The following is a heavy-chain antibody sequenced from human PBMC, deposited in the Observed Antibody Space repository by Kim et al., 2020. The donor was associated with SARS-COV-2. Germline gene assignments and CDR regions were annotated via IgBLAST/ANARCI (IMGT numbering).Heavy chain of an antibody. Sequence: SQTLSLTCSVSGGSITSYYWTWIRQSPGKGLEWIGYVYYSGSTHYNPSLKSRVTISVDRSKNQFSLKLTSVTAADTAVYYCARVGSTSRFRLDIPYFLDHWGRGTLVTVSS. CDR2: VYYSGST. CDR3: ARVGSTSRFRLDIPYFLDH. D-gene: IGHD2-2*03. V-gene: IGHV4-59*01. J-gene: IGHJ4*02. CDR1: GGSITSYY.